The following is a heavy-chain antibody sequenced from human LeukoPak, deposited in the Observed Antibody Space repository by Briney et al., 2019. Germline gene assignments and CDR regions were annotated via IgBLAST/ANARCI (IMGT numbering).Heavy chain of an antibody. Sequence: ASVTVSFKASGYTFTGYYMHWVRQAPGQGLEWMGWINPNSGGTNYAQKFQGWVTMTRDTSISTAYMELSRLRSDDTAVYYCARDYGDYKFDYWGQGTLVTVSS. V-gene: IGHV1-2*04. CDR2: INPNSGGT. D-gene: IGHD4-17*01. CDR1: GYTFTGYY. CDR3: ARDYGDYKFDY. J-gene: IGHJ4*02.